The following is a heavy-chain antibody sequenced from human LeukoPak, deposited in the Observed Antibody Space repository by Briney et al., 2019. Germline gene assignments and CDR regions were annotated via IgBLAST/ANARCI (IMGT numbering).Heavy chain of an antibody. CDR2: ISAYNGNT. D-gene: IGHD3-9*01. Sequence: ASVKVSCKASGYTFTSYGISWVRQAPGQGLEWMGWISAYNGNTNYAQKLQGRVTMTRDMSTSTDYMELSSLRSEDTAVYYCARDLKMTYYDILTGRLEGGDYWGQGTLVTVSS. J-gene: IGHJ4*02. CDR1: GYTFTSYG. V-gene: IGHV1-18*01. CDR3: ARDLKMTYYDILTGRLEGGDY.